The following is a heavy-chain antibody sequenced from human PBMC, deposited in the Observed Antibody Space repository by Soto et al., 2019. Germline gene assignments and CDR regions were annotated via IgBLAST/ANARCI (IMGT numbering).Heavy chain of an antibody. V-gene: IGHV5-51*01. D-gene: IGHD3-22*01. J-gene: IGHJ4*01. CDR1: GYSFTSYW. CDR2: IYAGDSYT. CDR3: ARTDSSGYHAC. Sequence: AECLKISCKDSGYSFTSYWIVWVLQMPGKGLECMGIIYAGDSYTRYSPSFQGQVTISADKSISTAYLQWSSLKSSDTAMYYCARTDSSGYHACWGHGTMVTVSS.